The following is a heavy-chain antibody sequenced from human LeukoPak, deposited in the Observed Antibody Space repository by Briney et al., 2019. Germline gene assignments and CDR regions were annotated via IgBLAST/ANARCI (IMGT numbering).Heavy chain of an antibody. CDR2: ITGSGSRT. J-gene: IGHJ4*02. D-gene: IGHD1-14*01. Sequence: GGSLRLSCAASGFTFSDYAMSWVRQAPGKGLEWVSSITGSGSRTYYTDSVKGRFTISRDNSKNTLYLQMNSLRADETAVYYCASRPRADIGPLDFRGQGTLVTVSS. CDR3: ASRPRADIGPLDF. V-gene: IGHV3-23*01. CDR1: GFTFSDYA.